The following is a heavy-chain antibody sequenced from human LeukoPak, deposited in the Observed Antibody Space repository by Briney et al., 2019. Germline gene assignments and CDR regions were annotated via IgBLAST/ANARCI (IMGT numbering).Heavy chain of an antibody. CDR1: GFTFSSYS. D-gene: IGHD6-19*01. J-gene: IGHJ4*02. V-gene: IGHV3-23*01. Sequence: GGSLRLSCAASGFTFSSYSMNWVRQAPGKGLEWVSAISGSGGSTYYADSVKGRFTISRDNSKNTLYLQMDSLRAEDTAAYYCAKDLYSSGCYFFDYWGPGTLVTVSS. CDR2: ISGSGGST. CDR3: AKDLYSSGCYFFDY.